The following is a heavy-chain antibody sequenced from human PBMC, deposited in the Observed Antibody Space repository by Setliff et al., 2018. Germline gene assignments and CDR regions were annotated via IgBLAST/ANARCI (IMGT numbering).Heavy chain of an antibody. CDR1: GGTFSSYA. D-gene: IGHD3-9*01. Sequence: SVKVSCKASGGTFSSYAISWVRQAPGQGLEWMGGIIPLLGIANYAQKFQGRVTITADESTSTAYMELSSLRSEDTAVYYCARTPGVRYFDWLLPREAFDIWGQGTMVTVSS. CDR2: IIPLLGIA. V-gene: IGHV1-69*10. CDR3: ARTPGVRYFDWLLPREAFDI. J-gene: IGHJ3*02.